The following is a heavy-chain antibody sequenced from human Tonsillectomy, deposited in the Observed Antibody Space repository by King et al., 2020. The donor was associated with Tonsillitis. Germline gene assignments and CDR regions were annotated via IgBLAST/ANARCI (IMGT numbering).Heavy chain of an antibody. CDR2: ISHDGTTK. Sequence: VQLVESGGGVVQPGRSLRLSCAASGFTFSSYGMHWVRQAPGKGLEWVAVISHDGTTKYYGDSVMGRFTISRDNSKNTLYLQMNFLRVEDTAVYYCASDPDYGGKSGFDYWGQGTLVTVSS. V-gene: IGHV3-33*05. CDR3: ASDPDYGGKSGFDY. CDR1: GFTFSSYG. D-gene: IGHD4-23*01. J-gene: IGHJ4*02.